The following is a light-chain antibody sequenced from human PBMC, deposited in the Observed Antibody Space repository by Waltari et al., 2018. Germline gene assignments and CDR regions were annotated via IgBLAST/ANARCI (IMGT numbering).Light chain of an antibody. CDR1: QSVGRS. V-gene: IGKV3-20*01. CDR3: QHYLRLPVS. Sequence: EIVLTQSPGTLSLSSGERATLSCRASQSVGRSLAWYQQRPGQASRLLMYGASSRAANIPDRFGGSGSGTDFSLTINRLEPEDFAVYYCQHYLRLPVSFGQGTKVEIK. CDR2: GAS. J-gene: IGKJ1*01.